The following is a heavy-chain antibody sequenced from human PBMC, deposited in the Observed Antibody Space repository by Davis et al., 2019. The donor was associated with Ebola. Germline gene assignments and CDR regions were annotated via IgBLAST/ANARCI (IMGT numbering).Heavy chain of an antibody. CDR1: EFTFSSYW. V-gene: IGHV3-74*01. Sequence: PGGSLRLSCAASEFTFSSYWMHWVRQAPGKGLVWVSRINSDGRTTAYADSVKGRFTISRDNTKNSLYLQMNGLRAEDTAVYYCARGPSTGNSFTYWGQGTLVTVSS. D-gene: IGHD4-23*01. CDR3: ARGPSTGNSFTY. J-gene: IGHJ4*02. CDR2: INSDGRTT.